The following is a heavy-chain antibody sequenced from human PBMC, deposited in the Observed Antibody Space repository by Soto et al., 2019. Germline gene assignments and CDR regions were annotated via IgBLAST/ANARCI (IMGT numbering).Heavy chain of an antibody. CDR1: GGTFSSYT. CDR2: IIPILGIA. CDR3: ARGSRQLVFDY. Sequence: ASVKVSCKASGGTFSSYTISWVRQAPGQGLEWMGRIIPILGIANYAQKFQGRVTITADKSTSTAYMELSSLRSEDTAVYYCARGSRQLVFDYWGQGTLVTVSS. J-gene: IGHJ4*02. V-gene: IGHV1-69*02. D-gene: IGHD6-6*01.